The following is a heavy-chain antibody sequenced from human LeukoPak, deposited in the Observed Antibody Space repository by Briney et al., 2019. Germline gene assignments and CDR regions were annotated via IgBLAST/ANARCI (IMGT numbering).Heavy chain of an antibody. CDR3: IKEVQVRASASLGL. J-gene: IGHJ4*01. V-gene: IGHV3-74*01. CDR2: MNSAGTTI. D-gene: IGHD1-1*01. Sequence: GGSLRLSCAASGFTISGFWMHWVRQVPGEGLVWVARMNSAGTTINYADSVKGRFTISRDNVRNTLHLQMNNLSLEDTAVYFCIKEVQVRASASLGLWGRGTLVTVS. CDR1: GFTISGFW.